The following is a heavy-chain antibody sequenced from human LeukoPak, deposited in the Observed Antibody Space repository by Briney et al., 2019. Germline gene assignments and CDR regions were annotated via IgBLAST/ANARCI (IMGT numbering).Heavy chain of an antibody. CDR1: GFIVTVNH. V-gene: IGHV3-66*01. Sequence: GGSLRLSCAASGFIVTVNHMSWVRQAPGKGLEWVSLIYSDVSTHYADSVKGRFTISRDNSKNTLYLQVNSLRAEDTAVYFCARGNVRGYSYGFDYWGQGTLVTVSS. D-gene: IGHD5-18*01. CDR2: IYSDVST. CDR3: ARGNVRGYSYGFDY. J-gene: IGHJ4*02.